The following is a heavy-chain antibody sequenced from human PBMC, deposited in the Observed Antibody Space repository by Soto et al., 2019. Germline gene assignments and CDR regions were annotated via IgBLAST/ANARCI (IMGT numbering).Heavy chain of an antibody. CDR1: GGSISSYY. Sequence: QVQLQESGPGLVKPSETLSLTCTVSGGSISSYYWSWIRQPPGKGLEWIGYIYYSGSTNYNPSLNSRVTISVDTSKNQFPLKLSSLTAADTAVYYCARSVTMVRGGGFDPWGQGTLVTVSS. V-gene: IGHV4-59*08. D-gene: IGHD3-10*01. CDR2: IYYSGST. CDR3: ARSVTMVRGGGFDP. J-gene: IGHJ5*02.